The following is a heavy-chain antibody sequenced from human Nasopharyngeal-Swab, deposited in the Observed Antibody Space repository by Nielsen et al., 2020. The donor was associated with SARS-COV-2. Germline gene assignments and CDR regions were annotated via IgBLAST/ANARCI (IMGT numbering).Heavy chain of an antibody. Sequence: GESLKISCAASGFTFSSYWMHWVRQAPVKGLVWVSRINSDGSSTSYADSVKGRFTISRDNAKNTLYLQMNSLRAEDTAVYYCARESYNWNVYYYYGMDVWGQGTTVTVSS. CDR2: INSDGSST. J-gene: IGHJ6*02. CDR1: GFTFSSYW. V-gene: IGHV3-74*01. CDR3: ARESYNWNVYYYYGMDV. D-gene: IGHD1-1*01.